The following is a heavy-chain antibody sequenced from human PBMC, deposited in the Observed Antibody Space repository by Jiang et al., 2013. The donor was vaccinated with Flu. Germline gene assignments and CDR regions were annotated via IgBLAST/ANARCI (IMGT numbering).Heavy chain of an antibody. D-gene: IGHD3-10*01. CDR3: ARPASGGTQFDY. Sequence: GAEVKXPGESLKISCKGSGYSFTSYWIGWVRQTPGKRLEWMGIMFPGDSQTRYSPSFQGRVTISADNTTTYLQWSSLKASDTAMYYCARPASGGTQFDYWGQGTLVTVSS. CDR2: MFPGDSQT. V-gene: IGHV5-51*03. CDR1: GYSFTSYW. J-gene: IGHJ4*02.